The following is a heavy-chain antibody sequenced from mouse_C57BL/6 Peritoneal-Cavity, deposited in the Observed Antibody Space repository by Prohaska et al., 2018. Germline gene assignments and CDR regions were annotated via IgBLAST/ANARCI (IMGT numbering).Heavy chain of an antibody. J-gene: IGHJ1*03. CDR1: GYTFTDYY. CDR2: INPNNGGT. Sequence: EVQLQQSGPELVKPGASVKISCKASGYTFTDYYMNWVKQSHGKSLELIGDINPNNGGTRYNQKFKGKATLTVDKSSSTAYMELRSLTSEDSAVYYCARRKGYSYWYCDVWGTGTSVTVAS. V-gene: IGHV1-26*01. D-gene: IGHD2-3*01. CDR3: ARRKGYSYWYCDV.